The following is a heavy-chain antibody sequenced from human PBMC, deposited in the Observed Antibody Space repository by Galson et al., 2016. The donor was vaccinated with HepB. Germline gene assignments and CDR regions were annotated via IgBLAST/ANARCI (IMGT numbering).Heavy chain of an antibody. D-gene: IGHD2-21*02. J-gene: IGHJ5*01. CDR2: ISGYNGYT. V-gene: IGHV1-18*04. CDR3: ARSGDGNWFES. CDR1: GYTFTSYG. Sequence: QSGAEVKRPGASVKVSCKTPGYTFTSYGIGWVRQAPGQGLEWMGWISGYNGYTDSAQKLQGRVTMTTDTSTSTAYMELSSLRSDDTAVYFCARSGDGNWFESWGQGTLVTVSS.